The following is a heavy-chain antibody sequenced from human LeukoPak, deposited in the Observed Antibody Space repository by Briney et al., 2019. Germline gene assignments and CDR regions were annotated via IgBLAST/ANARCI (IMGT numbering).Heavy chain of an antibody. CDR2: ISGSGGIT. CDR1: GFTFSSYA. J-gene: IGHJ4*02. CDR3: AKTYYSGGSCPADY. D-gene: IGHD2-15*01. Sequence: GGSLTLSCAAAGFTFSSYAMSWVRQAPGKGLERISSISGSGGITYYADSVKGRFTISRENSRNRLYLQMNSLRAEDTAIYYCAKTYYSGGSCPADYWGQGTLVTVSS. V-gene: IGHV3-23*01.